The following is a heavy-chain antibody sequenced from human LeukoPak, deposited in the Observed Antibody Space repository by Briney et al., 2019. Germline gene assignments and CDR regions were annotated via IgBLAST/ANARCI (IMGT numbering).Heavy chain of an antibody. CDR3: ARLCAGGSYYGGCYYYGMDV. Sequence: HPGGSLRLSCAASGFTFSSYWMHWVRQAPGKGLVWVSRINSDGSSTSYADSVKGRFTISRDNAKNTLYLQMNSLRAEDTAVYYCARLCAGGSYYGGCYYYGMDVWGQGTTVTVSS. D-gene: IGHD1-26*01. CDR1: GFTFSSYW. J-gene: IGHJ6*02. CDR2: INSDGSST. V-gene: IGHV3-74*01.